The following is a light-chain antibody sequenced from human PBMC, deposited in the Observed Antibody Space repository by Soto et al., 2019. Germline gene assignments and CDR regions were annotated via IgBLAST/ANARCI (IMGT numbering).Light chain of an antibody. Sequence: QSALTQPASVSGSPGLSITISCTGTSSDVGSYNLVSWYQQHPGKAPKLMIYEGSKRPSGVSNRFSGSKSGNTASLTISGLQAEDEADYYCCSYAGSSYVFGTGTKVTVL. V-gene: IGLV2-23*01. CDR3: CSYAGSSYV. CDR2: EGS. CDR1: SSDVGSYNL. J-gene: IGLJ1*01.